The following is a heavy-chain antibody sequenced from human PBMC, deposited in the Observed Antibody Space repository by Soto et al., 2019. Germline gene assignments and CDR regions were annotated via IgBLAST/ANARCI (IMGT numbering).Heavy chain of an antibody. CDR1: GFTFSTKY. Sequence: SLRLSCSASGFTFSTKYMSWVRQAPGKGLEWVSVIYSGGSTFYADSVRGRFTISRDNSKNTVNLQMNSLRAEDTAVYYCARDPWAADYWGQGTLVTVSS. J-gene: IGHJ4*02. D-gene: IGHD3-16*01. V-gene: IGHV3-66*01. CDR2: IYSGGST. CDR3: ARDPWAADY.